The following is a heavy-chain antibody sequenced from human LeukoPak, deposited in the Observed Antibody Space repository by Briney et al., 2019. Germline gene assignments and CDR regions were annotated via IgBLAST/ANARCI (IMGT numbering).Heavy chain of an antibody. Sequence: GGSLRLSCAASGFTFSSSWMSWVRKAPGKGLEWVSAISGSGGSTYYADSVKGRFTISRDNSKNTLYLQMNSLRAEDTAVYYCAKDAPVNIVVVPAANSWGQGTLVTVSS. CDR1: GFTFSSSW. CDR2: ISGSGGST. D-gene: IGHD2-2*01. V-gene: IGHV3-23*01. CDR3: AKDAPVNIVVVPAANS. J-gene: IGHJ4*02.